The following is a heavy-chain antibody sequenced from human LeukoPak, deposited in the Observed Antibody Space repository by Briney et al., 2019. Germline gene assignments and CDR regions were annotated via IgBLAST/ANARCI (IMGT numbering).Heavy chain of an antibody. Sequence: PGGSLRLSCAASGFTFSSYWMHWVRQAPGKGLVWVSRINSDGSSTSYADSVKGRFTISRDNAKNTLYLQMNSLRAEDTAVYYCARDLSSSWYEGYFQHWGQGTLVTVSS. V-gene: IGHV3-74*01. D-gene: IGHD6-13*01. CDR3: ARDLSSSWYEGYFQH. CDR2: INSDGSST. CDR1: GFTFSSYW. J-gene: IGHJ1*01.